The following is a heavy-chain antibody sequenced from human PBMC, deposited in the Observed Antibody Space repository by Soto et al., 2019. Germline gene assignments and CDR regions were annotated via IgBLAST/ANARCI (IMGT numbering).Heavy chain of an antibody. CDR3: VKDGTKTLRDWFDP. CDR2: IYATGTT. J-gene: IGHJ5*02. CDR1: GASISGFY. V-gene: IGHV4-4*07. Sequence: SETLSLTCTVSGASISGFYWSWIRKSAGKGLEWIGRIYATGTTDYNPSLKSRVMMSVDTSKKQFSLKLRSVTAAGTAVYYCVKDGTKTLRDWFDPWGQGISVTVSS. D-gene: IGHD1-1*01.